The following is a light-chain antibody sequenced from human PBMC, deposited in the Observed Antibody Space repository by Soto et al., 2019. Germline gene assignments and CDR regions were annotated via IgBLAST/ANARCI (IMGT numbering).Light chain of an antibody. V-gene: IGKV3-15*01. CDR1: QRVYSN. CDR2: DAS. CDR3: QQYNNWPLT. J-gene: IGKJ4*01. Sequence: EIVMTQSPVTLSVSPGEGVTLSCRASQRVYSNLAWYQQKPGQAPRLLIYDASARATDIPARFSGSGSGTDFTLTVSRLQSEDFAVYYCQQYNNWPLTFGGGTKVEIK.